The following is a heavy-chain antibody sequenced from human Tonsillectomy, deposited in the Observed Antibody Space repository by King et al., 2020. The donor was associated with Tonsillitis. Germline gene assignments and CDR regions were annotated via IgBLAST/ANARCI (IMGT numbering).Heavy chain of an antibody. J-gene: IGHJ1*01. CDR3: ATNAIASDSSAYRDFRH. CDR1: GDTFTGHF. D-gene: IGHD3-22*01. V-gene: IGHV1-2*02. Sequence: VQLVQSGAELRKPGASVTVSCRTSGDTFTGHFVHWVRQAPGQGLEWMGWINPNSGDTNYVQNFQGRVTLSGDVSSTTAYMGLSSLRPDDTAVYYCATNAIASDSSAYRDFRHWGQGTLVTVSS. CDR2: INPNSGDT.